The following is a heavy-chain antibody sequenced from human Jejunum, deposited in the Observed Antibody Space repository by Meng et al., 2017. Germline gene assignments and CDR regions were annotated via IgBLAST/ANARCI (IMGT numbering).Heavy chain of an antibody. J-gene: IGHJ3*02. Sequence: GESLKISCAASGFTFSNVWMTWVRQAPGKGLEWVGRIKREIDGKTTDYITPVKGRFSVSRDDSKNTLYLQMNSLKTEDTAVYYCATGDCSGGSCHAFDIWGQGKMV. D-gene: IGHD2-15*01. CDR2: IKREIDGKTT. V-gene: IGHV3-15*01. CDR3: ATGDCSGGSCHAFDI. CDR1: GFTFSNVW.